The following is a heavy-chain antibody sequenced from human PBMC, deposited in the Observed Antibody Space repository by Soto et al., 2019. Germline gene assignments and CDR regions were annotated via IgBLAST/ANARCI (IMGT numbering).Heavy chain of an antibody. V-gene: IGHV4-39*01. CDR1: GCSISSSSYY. Sequence: SETLSLTCPVSGCSISSSSYYWGWIRQPPGKGLEWIGSIYYSGSTYYNPSLKSRVTISVDTSKNQFSLKLSSVTAADTAVYYCASDTGAAADTLEDYWGQGTLVTVSS. CDR2: IYYSGST. CDR3: ASDTGAAADTLEDY. D-gene: IGHD6-13*01. J-gene: IGHJ4*02.